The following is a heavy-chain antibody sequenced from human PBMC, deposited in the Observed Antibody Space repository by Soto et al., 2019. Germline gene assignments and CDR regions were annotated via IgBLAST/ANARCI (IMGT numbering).Heavy chain of an antibody. Sequence: AETLSLTCAVYGGSFSGYYCICSGQPPWKGLEWIGEINHSGSTNYNPSLKSRVTISVDTSKNQFSLKLSSVTAADTAVYYCAAQYSSSWYSAGVVDPWGQGTLVTVSS. CDR2: INHSGST. CDR3: AAQYSSSWYSAGVVDP. CDR1: GGSFSGYY. D-gene: IGHD6-13*01. J-gene: IGHJ5*02. V-gene: IGHV4-34*01.